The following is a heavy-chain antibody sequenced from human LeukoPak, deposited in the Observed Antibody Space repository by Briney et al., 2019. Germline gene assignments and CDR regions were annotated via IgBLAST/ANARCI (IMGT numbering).Heavy chain of an antibody. CDR1: GGTFSSYA. J-gene: IGHJ4*02. D-gene: IGHD3-3*01. Sequence: ASVKVSCKASGGTFSSYAISWVRQAPGQGLEWMGRIIPIFGTANYAQKFQGRVTITTDESTSTAYMELSSLRSEDTAVYYCARGRFGGALDYWGQGTLVTVSS. CDR2: IIPIFGTA. CDR3: ARGRFGGALDY. V-gene: IGHV1-69*05.